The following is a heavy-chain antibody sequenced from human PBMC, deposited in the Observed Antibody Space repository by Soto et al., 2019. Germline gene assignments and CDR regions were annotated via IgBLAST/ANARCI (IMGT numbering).Heavy chain of an antibody. D-gene: IGHD2-21*02. Sequence: QIQLQESGPGLVRPSQTLSLTCTVSGGSLNSEHYHWTWVRQAPGKGLGGIGYIHYTGSVRYNPSLQSRITMSVDTSKNLFSLNLSSVTAADTAVYFCVREDDGGDRDYYGLDVWGQGTMVTVSS. V-gene: IGHV4-30-4*01. CDR2: IHYTGSV. CDR1: GGSLNSEHYH. CDR3: VREDDGGDRDYYGLDV. J-gene: IGHJ6*02.